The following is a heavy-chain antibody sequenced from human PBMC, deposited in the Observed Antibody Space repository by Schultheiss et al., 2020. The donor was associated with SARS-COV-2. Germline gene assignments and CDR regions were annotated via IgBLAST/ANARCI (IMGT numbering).Heavy chain of an antibody. D-gene: IGHD2-15*01. Sequence: SETLSLTCTVSGGSISSYYWSWIRQPPGKGLEWIGYIYYSGSTYYNPSLKSRVTISVDTSKNQFSLRLSSVTAADTAVYYCARARGDIVVVAQVDYWGQGTLVTVSS. CDR3: ARARGDIVVVAQVDY. CDR1: GGSISSYY. V-gene: IGHV4-59*01. CDR2: IYYSGST. J-gene: IGHJ4*02.